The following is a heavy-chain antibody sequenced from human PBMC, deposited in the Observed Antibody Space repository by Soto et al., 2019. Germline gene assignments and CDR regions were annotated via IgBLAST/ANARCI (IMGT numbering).Heavy chain of an antibody. D-gene: IGHD2-15*01. CDR2: IWYDGSNK. CDR3: ARSMNQDIVVVVAATGVDY. J-gene: IGHJ4*02. CDR1: GFTFSSYG. Sequence: GGSLRLSCAASGFTFSSYGMHWVRQAPGKGLEWVAVIWYDGSNKYYADSVKGRFTISRDNSKNTLYLQMNSLRAEDTAVYYCARSMNQDIVVVVAATGVDYWGQGTLVTVSS. V-gene: IGHV3-33*01.